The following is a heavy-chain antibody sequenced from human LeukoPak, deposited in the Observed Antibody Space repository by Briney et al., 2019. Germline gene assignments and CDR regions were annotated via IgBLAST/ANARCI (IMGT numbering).Heavy chain of an antibody. Sequence: PSETLSLTCAVYGGSFSGYYWSWIRQPPGKGLEWIGEINHSGSTNYNPSLKSRVTISVDTSKNQFSLKLSSVTAADTALYYCARVGDIVVVPALTYFDYWGQGTLVTVSS. CDR1: GGSFSGYY. V-gene: IGHV4-34*01. CDR3: ARVGDIVVVPALTYFDY. D-gene: IGHD2-2*01. J-gene: IGHJ4*02. CDR2: INHSGST.